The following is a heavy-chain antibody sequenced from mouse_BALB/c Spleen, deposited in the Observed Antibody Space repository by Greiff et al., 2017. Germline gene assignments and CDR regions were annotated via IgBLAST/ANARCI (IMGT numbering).Heavy chain of an antibody. J-gene: IGHJ3*01. Sequence: VQLQQSGPELVKPGASVKMSCKASGYTFTSYVMHWVKQKPGQGLEWIGYINPYNDGTKYNEKFKGKATLTSDKSSSTAYMELSSLTSEDSAVYYCASSYYYGSSNSWGQGTLVTVSA. CDR2: INPYNDGT. D-gene: IGHD1-1*01. V-gene: IGHV1-14*01. CDR3: ASSYYYGSSNS. CDR1: GYTFTSYV.